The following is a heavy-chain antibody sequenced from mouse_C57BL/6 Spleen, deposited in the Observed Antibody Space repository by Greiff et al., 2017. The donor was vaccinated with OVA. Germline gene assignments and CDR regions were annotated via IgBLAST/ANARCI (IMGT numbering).Heavy chain of an antibody. CDR1: GYTFTSYW. CDR2: IYPSDSET. CDR3: ARSVFTTVVATDY. J-gene: IGHJ2*01. D-gene: IGHD1-1*01. Sequence: QVQLQQPGAELVRPGSSVKLSCKASGYTFTSYWMDWVKQRPGQGLEWIGNIYPSDSETHYNQKFKDKATLTVDKSSSTAYMQLSSLTSEDSAVYYCARSVFTTVVATDYWGQGTTLTVSS. V-gene: IGHV1-61*01.